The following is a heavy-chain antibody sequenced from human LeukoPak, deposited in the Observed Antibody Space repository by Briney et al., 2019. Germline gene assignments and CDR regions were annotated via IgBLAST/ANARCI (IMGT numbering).Heavy chain of an antibody. V-gene: IGHV6-1*01. CDR3: ARVPYYYDSSGYFPRAYYYYYYSMDV. D-gene: IGHD3-22*01. J-gene: IGHJ6*02. CDR2: TYYRSKWYN. Sequence: SQTLSLTCAISGDSVSSNSAAWNWIRQSPSRGLEWLGRTYYRSKWYNDYAVSVKSRITINPDTSKNQFSLQLNSVTPEDTAVYYCARVPYYYDSSGYFPRAYYYYYYSMDVWGQGTTVTVSS. CDR1: GDSVSSNSAA.